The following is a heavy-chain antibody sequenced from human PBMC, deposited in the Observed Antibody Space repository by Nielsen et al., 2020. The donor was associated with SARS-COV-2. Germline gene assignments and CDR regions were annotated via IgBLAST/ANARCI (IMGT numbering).Heavy chain of an antibody. CDR3: ARDPRISFGELRFDP. J-gene: IGHJ5*02. CDR2: IIPILGIA. V-gene: IGHV1-69*04. Sequence: SVKVSCKASGGTFSSYAISWVRQAPGQGLEWMGRIIPILGIANYAQKFQGRVTITADKSMSTAYMELSSLRSEDTAVYYCARDPRISFGELRFDPWGQGTLVTVSS. CDR1: GGTFSSYA. D-gene: IGHD3-10*01.